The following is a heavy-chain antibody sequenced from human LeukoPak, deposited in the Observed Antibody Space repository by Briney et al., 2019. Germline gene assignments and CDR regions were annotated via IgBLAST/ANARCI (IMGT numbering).Heavy chain of an antibody. D-gene: IGHD3-22*01. CDR2: IYYTGST. CDR3: ARMYDSSGYYYPFDY. CDR1: GGSISTYY. J-gene: IGHJ4*02. Sequence: SETLSLTCTVSGGSISTYYWSWIRQPPGKGLEWIGYIYYTGSTNYNPSLKSRVTISVDTSKNHFSLKLSSVTAADTAVYYCARMYDSSGYYYPFDYWGQGTLVTVSS. V-gene: IGHV4-59*08.